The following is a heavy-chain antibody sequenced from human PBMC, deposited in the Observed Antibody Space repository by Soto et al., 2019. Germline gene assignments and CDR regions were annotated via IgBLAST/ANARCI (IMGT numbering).Heavy chain of an antibody. V-gene: IGHV3-30*04. CDR3: ARGHHSAQFFDWLLYFDY. J-gene: IGHJ4*02. Sequence: PGGSLRLSCAASGFTFSDYPMHWVRQAPGKGLEWVAVISYDGRVKYYVDSVKGRFTISRDDSKNTLYLQMNSLRVDDTAVYYCARGHHSAQFFDWLLYFDYWGQGALVTVSS. CDR1: GFTFSDYP. D-gene: IGHD3-9*01. CDR2: ISYDGRVK.